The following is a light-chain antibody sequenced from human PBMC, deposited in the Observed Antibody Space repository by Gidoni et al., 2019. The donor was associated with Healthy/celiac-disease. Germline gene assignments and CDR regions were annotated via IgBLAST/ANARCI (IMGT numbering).Light chain of an antibody. Sequence: QSALTQPASVSGSPGQSITISCTGTSSDVGGYNYVSWYQQHPGKAPKLMISDVSNRPSGVSNRFSGSKSGNTASLTISGLQAEDEADYYCSSYTSSSLLFGTGTKVTVL. CDR3: SSYTSSSLL. CDR1: SSDVGGYNY. J-gene: IGLJ1*01. V-gene: IGLV2-14*03. CDR2: DVS.